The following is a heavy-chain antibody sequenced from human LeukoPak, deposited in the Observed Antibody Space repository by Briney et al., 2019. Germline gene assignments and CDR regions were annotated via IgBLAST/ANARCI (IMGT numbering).Heavy chain of an antibody. D-gene: IGHD5-12*01. J-gene: IGHJ6*03. CDR1: GFTFNKYT. V-gene: IGHV3-21*01. CDR2: ISTSSSYI. CDR3: ARVQSGYTQRYFYYYMDV. Sequence: GGSLRLSCAASGFTFNKYTMNWVRQAPGEGLEWVSSISTSSSYIYYADSVKGRFTISRDNAKNSLYLQMNSLRAEDTAVYYCARVQSGYTQRYFYYYMDVWGKGTTVTVSS.